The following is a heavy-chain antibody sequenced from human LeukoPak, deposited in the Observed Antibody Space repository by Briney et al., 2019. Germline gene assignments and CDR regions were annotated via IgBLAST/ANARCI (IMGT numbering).Heavy chain of an antibody. D-gene: IGHD5-18*01. J-gene: IGHJ6*03. CDR2: ISAYDGNT. CDR1: GYTFTDYG. CDR3: ARLHRDTAMVTLGYYMDV. Sequence: ASVKVSCKASGYTFTDYGISWVRQAPGQGLEWVGWISAYDGNTNYAQKVQGRVTMTTDTSTSTAYMELRSLRSEDTAVYYCARLHRDTAMVTLGYYMDVWGKGTTVTVSS. V-gene: IGHV1-18*01.